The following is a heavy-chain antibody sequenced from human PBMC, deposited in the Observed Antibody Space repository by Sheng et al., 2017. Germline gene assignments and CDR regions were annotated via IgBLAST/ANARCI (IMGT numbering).Heavy chain of an antibody. D-gene: IGHD3-10*01. CDR2: ISGSGGST. V-gene: IGHV3-23*01. CDR1: GFTFSSYA. Sequence: EVQLLESGGGLVQPGGSLRLSCAASGFTFSSYAMSWVRQAPGKGLEWVSAISGSGGSTYYADSVKGRFTISRDNSKNTLYLQMNSLRAEDTAVYYCAKGALRFGEYHDAFDIWGQGTMVTVSS. CDR3: AKGALRFGEYHDAFDI. J-gene: IGHJ3*02.